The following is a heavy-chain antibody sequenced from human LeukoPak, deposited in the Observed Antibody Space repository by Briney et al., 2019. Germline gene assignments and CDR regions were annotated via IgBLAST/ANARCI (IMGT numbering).Heavy chain of an antibody. J-gene: IGHJ3*02. CDR2: IYYSGST. CDR1: GGSISSGDYS. D-gene: IGHD2/OR15-2a*01. Sequence: SETLSLTCTVSGGSISSGDYSWSWIRQPPGKGLEWIGYIYYSGSTNHNPFLKSRVTISVDTSKNQFSLKLSSVTAADTAVYYCARQGNIGNAFDIWGQGTMVTVSS. V-gene: IGHV4-61*08. CDR3: ARQGNIGNAFDI.